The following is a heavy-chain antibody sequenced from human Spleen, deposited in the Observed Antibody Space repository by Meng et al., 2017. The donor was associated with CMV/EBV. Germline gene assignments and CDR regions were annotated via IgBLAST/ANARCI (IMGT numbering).Heavy chain of an antibody. J-gene: IGHJ4*02. Sequence: GESLKIPCAASGFTFSTYWMHWVRQAPGKRLVWVARISDDERTTTYAASVKGRFTISRDNAKNSLYLQMKSLRADDTAVYYCATPTLSIEVAGTDYWGQGALVTVSS. CDR1: GFTFSTYW. D-gene: IGHD6-19*01. V-gene: IGHV3-74*03. CDR2: ISDDERTT. CDR3: ATPTLSIEVAGTDY.